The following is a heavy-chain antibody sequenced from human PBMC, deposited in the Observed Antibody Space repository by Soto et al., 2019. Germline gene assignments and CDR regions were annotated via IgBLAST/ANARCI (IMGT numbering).Heavy chain of an antibody. Sequence: ASVKVSCKASGYTFTGYYMHCLRQAPGQGLEWMGWINPNSGGTNYAQKFQGRVTMTRDTSISTAYMELSRLRSDDTAVYYCARGMVRNSPTPGYWGQGTLVTVSS. D-gene: IGHD3-10*01. CDR1: GYTFTGYY. J-gene: IGHJ4*02. CDR3: ARGMVRNSPTPGY. V-gene: IGHV1-2*02. CDR2: INPNSGGT.